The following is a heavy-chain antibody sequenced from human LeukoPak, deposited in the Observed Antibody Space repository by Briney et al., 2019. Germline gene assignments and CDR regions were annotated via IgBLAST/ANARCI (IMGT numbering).Heavy chain of an antibody. CDR2: ISSSSSYI. D-gene: IGHD3-16*01. CDR3: ARDPAWPGDGVDY. CDR1: GFTFSSYS. Sequence: PGGSLRLSCAASGFTFSSYSMNWVRQAPGKGLEWVSSISSSSSYIYYADSVKGRFTISRDNAKNSLYLQMNSLRAEDTAVYYCARDPAWPGDGVDYWGQGTLVTVSS. J-gene: IGHJ4*02. V-gene: IGHV3-21*01.